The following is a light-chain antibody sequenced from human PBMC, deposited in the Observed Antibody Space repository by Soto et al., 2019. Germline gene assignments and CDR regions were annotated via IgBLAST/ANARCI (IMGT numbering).Light chain of an antibody. Sequence: SYELTQPLSVSVALGQTATITCGGDNIGGRNVHWYQLNPGQAPVLVIYRDTNRPSGIPERFSGSNSGNTATLAISGVQAGDDADYYCQVWDRSTVVFGRGTKLTVL. CDR1: NIGGRN. CDR2: RDT. V-gene: IGLV3-9*01. J-gene: IGLJ3*02. CDR3: QVWDRSTVV.